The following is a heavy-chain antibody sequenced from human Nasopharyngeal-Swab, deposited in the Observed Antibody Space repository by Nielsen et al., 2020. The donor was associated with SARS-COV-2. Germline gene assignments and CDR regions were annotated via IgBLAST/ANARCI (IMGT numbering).Heavy chain of an antibody. Sequence: SETLSLTFAVYGGSFSGYYWSWIRQPPGKGLEWIGEINHSGSTNYNPSLKSRVTISVDTSKNQFSLKLSSVTAADTAVYYCARRGYSGYAYWGQGTLVTVSS. J-gene: IGHJ4*02. D-gene: IGHD5-12*01. CDR2: INHSGST. CDR3: ARRGYSGYAY. CDR1: GGSFSGYY. V-gene: IGHV4-34*01.